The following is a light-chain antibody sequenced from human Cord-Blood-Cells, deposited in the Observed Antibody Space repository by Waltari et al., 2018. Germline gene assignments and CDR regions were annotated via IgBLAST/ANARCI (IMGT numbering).Light chain of an antibody. CDR3: QTWGTGIVV. CDR1: SGHSSYA. J-gene: IGLJ2*01. V-gene: IGLV4-69*01. Sequence: QLVLTQSPSASAILGASVKLTCTLSSGHSSYAIAWHHQQPEKGPRYLMKLNSDGSHRKGDGIPDRFSGSSSGAERYLSISSLQSEDEADYYCQTWGTGIVVFGGGTKLTVL. CDR2: LNSDGSH.